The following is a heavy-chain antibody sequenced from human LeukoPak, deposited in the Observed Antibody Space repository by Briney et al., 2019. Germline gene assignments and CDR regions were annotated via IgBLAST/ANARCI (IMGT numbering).Heavy chain of an antibody. V-gene: IGHV4-30-4*01. CDR1: GGSISSGDYY. CDR2: IYYSGST. D-gene: IGHD3-10*01. CDR3: AREVPDPLWFGELGYFDY. Sequence: SETLSLTCTVSGGSISSGDYYWGWIRQPPGKGLEWIGYIYYSGSTYYNPSLKSRVTISVDTSKNQFSLKLSSVTAADTAVYYCAREVPDPLWFGELGYFDYWGQGTLVTVSS. J-gene: IGHJ4*02.